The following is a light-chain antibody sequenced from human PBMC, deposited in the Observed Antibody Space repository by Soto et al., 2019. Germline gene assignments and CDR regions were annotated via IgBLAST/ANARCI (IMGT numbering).Light chain of an antibody. CDR3: QQSYSLPWT. CDR1: QSITTY. Sequence: DTQMTQSPSSLSASVGDRVTITCRASQSITTYLNWYQQKPGRAPKLLIYAASGLESGVPSRFRGSGSGTHFTLTISNLQLEDFATYYCQQSYSLPWTFGQGTKVEIK. J-gene: IGKJ1*01. CDR2: AAS. V-gene: IGKV1-39*01.